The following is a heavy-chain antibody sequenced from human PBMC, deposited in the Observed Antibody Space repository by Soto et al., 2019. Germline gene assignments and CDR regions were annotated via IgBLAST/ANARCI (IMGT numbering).Heavy chain of an antibody. J-gene: IGHJ5*02. CDR2: IYYSGST. CDR3: GRHTPLGVVRDTGSAP. D-gene: IGHD3-3*01. CDR1: GGSISSGGYY. Sequence: QVQLQESGPGLVKPSQTLSLTCTVSGGSISSGGYYWSWIRQHPGKGLEWIGYIYYSGSTYYNPSLKRRVTIPVDTPNNHFPRTLRSVPAAETAVYYGGRHTPLGVVRDTGSAPGGREPLLTVPS. V-gene: IGHV4-31*03.